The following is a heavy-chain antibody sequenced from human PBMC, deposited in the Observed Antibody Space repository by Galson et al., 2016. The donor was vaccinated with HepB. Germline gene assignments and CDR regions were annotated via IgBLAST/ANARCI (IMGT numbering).Heavy chain of an antibody. D-gene: IGHD5-24*01. V-gene: IGHV3-20*01. Sequence: SLSLSCAASGFTFDDFGMSWVRQAPGKGLEWVSGINWSGEITRYADSVKGRFTISRDNTRNSLFLQMNSLRAEDTALYHCVRVRSVGLQDAFDIWGQGTMVTVSS. CDR2: INWSGEIT. J-gene: IGHJ3*02. CDR1: GFTFDDFG. CDR3: VRVRSVGLQDAFDI.